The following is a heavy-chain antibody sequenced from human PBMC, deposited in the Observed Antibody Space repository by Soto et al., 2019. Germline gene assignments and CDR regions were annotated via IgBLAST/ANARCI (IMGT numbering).Heavy chain of an antibody. CDR3: ATEAMITFGGVIVNRWFDP. J-gene: IGHJ5*02. CDR2: FDPEDGET. D-gene: IGHD3-16*02. Sequence: ASVKDCCKNSGDTLTDLYMDWGRKATGKGLEWMGGFDPEDGETIYAQKFQGRVTMTEDTSTDTAYMELSSLRSEDTAVYYCATEAMITFGGVIVNRWFDPWGQGTLVTVSS. V-gene: IGHV1-24*01. CDR1: GDTLTDLY.